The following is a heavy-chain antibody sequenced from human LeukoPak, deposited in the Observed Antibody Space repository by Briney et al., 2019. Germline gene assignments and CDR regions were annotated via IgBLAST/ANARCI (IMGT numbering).Heavy chain of an antibody. V-gene: IGHV3-30-3*01. D-gene: IGHD6-13*01. J-gene: IGHJ1*01. CDR1: GFTFSSYA. CDR3: ARGLAAAGKGGNFQH. Sequence: GGSLRLSCAASGFTFSSYAMHWVRQAPGKGLEGVAVISYDGSNKYYADSVKGRFTIYRDNSKNTLYLQMNSLRAEDTAVYYCARGLAAAGKGGNFQHWGQGTLVTVSS. CDR2: ISYDGSNK.